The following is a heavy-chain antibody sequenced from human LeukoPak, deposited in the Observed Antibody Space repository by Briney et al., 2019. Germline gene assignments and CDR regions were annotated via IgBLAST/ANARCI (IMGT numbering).Heavy chain of an antibody. Sequence: GGSVRLFCVASGFTFRDYVMRWVRQAPGKGLEWVSLISGSGGSTNCADSVQGRFTISRDNSKNTLYLQMNSLRAEDTAVYYCAKSLLVRAPFDYWGKGTVDPVSS. CDR2: ISGSGGST. CDR3: AKSLLVRAPFDY. V-gene: IGHV3-23*01. CDR1: GFTFRDYV. D-gene: IGHD2-15*01. J-gene: IGHJ4*02.